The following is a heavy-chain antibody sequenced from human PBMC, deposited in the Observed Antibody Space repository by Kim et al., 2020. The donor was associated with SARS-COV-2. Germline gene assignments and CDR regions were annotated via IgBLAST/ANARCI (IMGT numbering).Heavy chain of an antibody. Sequence: GGSLRLSCAASGFTFSSYWMSWVRQAPGKGLEWVANIKQDGSEKYYVDSVKGRFTISRDNAKNSLYLQMNSLRAEDTAVYYCARERVLLWFGELVGNFDYWGQGTLVTVSS. CDR1: GFTFSSYW. V-gene: IGHV3-7*01. CDR3: ARERVLLWFGELVGNFDY. D-gene: IGHD3-10*01. CDR2: IKQDGSEK. J-gene: IGHJ4*02.